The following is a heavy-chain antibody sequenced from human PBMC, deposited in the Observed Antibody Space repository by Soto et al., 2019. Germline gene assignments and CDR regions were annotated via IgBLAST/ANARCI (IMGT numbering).Heavy chain of an antibody. CDR1: GGSISSFTYY. J-gene: IGHJ5*02. Sequence: NPSETLSLTCSVSGGSISSFTYYWGWIRQPPGKGLEWIGTVYYNENTYYNPSLKSRVTITVDTAKNQFSLHLRSVTAADTAMYSCAGPERYYGSPGWFDPWRREPRVTV. D-gene: IGHD3-10*01. V-gene: IGHV4-39*01. CDR3: AGPERYYGSPGWFDP. CDR2: VYYNENT.